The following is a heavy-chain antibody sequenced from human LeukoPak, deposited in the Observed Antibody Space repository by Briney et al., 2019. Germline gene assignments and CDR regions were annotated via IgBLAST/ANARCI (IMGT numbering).Heavy chain of an antibody. D-gene: IGHD3-10*01. CDR1: GGSFSGYY. V-gene: IGHV4-34*01. Sequence: SETLSLTCAVYGGSFSGYYWSWIRQPPGKGLEWIGEINHSGSTNYNPSLRSRVTISVDTSKNQFSLKLSSVTAADTAVYYCARTVGLAYGPGQNLDYWGQGTLVTVSS. CDR3: ARTVGLAYGPGQNLDY. J-gene: IGHJ4*02. CDR2: INHSGST.